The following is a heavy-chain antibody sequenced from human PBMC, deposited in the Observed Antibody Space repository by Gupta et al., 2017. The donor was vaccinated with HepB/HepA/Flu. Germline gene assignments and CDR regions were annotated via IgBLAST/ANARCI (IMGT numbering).Heavy chain of an antibody. CDR1: GSTFSIFT. CDR3: ARWYGDFFYFDY. Sequence: QVQLVQPGAGVKKPGSSVKVSCTASGSTFSIFTFRWVRQAPGQGLECIGGIIPMYGTTKYAQKFQGRVTITADKSTKKVYMELSSLRSEDTAIYYCARWYGDFFYFDYWGQGTLVTVSS. D-gene: IGHD4-17*01. V-gene: IGHV1-69*06. CDR2: IIPMYGTT. J-gene: IGHJ4*02.